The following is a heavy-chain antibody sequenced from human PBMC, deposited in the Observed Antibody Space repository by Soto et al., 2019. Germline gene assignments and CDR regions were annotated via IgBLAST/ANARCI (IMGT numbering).Heavy chain of an antibody. V-gene: IGHV3-30*18. CDR3: AKVSPMGYFFDF. Sequence: GGSLRLSCVASGFTFSNYNMNWVRQAPGKGLEWVAVISYDGSNKFYADSVKGRFTISRDNSKNTLYLEMNSLRGEDTAVYYCAKVSPMGYFFDFWGQGTLVTVSS. CDR1: GFTFSNYN. J-gene: IGHJ4*02. CDR2: ISYDGSNK.